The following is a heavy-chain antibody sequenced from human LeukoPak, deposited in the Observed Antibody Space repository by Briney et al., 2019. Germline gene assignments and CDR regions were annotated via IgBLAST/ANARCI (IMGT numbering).Heavy chain of an antibody. D-gene: IGHD5-18*01. CDR2: ISTGGRTI. Sequence: PGGSLRLSCAASGSSFSAFEMNWVRQAPGKGLEWISHISTGGRTIYYADSVKGRFTISRDNAKNSLYLQMKSLRGEDTGVYYCARGSGYVLDYWTQGTLVTVSS. V-gene: IGHV3-48*03. J-gene: IGHJ4*02. CDR3: ARGSGYVLDY. CDR1: GSSFSAFE.